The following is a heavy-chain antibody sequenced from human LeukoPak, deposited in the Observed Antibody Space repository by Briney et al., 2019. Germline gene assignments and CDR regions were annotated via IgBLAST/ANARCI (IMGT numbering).Heavy chain of an antibody. D-gene: IGHD1-26*01. CDR1: GFTFSSYE. J-gene: IGHJ6*03. V-gene: IGHV3-7*01. Sequence: GGSLRLSCAASGFTFSSYEMNWVRQAPGKGLEWVANIKQDGSEKSYVDSVKGRFTISRDNAKNSLFLQMNSLRAEDTAVYYCARAYSERYGLGYYYMDVWGKGTTVTISS. CDR3: ARAYSERYGLGYYYMDV. CDR2: IKQDGSEK.